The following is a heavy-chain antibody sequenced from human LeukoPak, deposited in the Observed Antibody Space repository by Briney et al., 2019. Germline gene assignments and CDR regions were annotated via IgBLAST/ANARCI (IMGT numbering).Heavy chain of an antibody. Sequence: SETLSLTCTVSGGSISSSSYYWGWIRQPPGKGLEWIGSIYYSGSTYYSPSLKGRVTISVDTSKNQFSLKLSSVTAADTAVYYCARPRIAAIFFFDYWGQGTLVTVSS. D-gene: IGHD6-6*01. J-gene: IGHJ4*02. CDR2: IYYSGST. CDR3: ARPRIAAIFFFDY. CDR1: GGSISSSSYY. V-gene: IGHV4-39*01.